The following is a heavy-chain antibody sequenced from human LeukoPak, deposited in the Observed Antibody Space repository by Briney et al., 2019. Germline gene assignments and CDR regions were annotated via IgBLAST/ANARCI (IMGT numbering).Heavy chain of an antibody. V-gene: IGHV1-24*01. CDR3: ARGEYYYDSTGSMNY. Sequence: ASVKVSCKVSGYTLTELSMHWVRQAPGKGLEWMGGFDPEDGETIYAQKFQGRVTMTEDTSTDTAHMELSSLRSEDTAVYYCARGEYYYDSTGSMNYWGRGTLVTVST. J-gene: IGHJ4*02. D-gene: IGHD3-22*01. CDR2: FDPEDGET. CDR1: GYTLTELS.